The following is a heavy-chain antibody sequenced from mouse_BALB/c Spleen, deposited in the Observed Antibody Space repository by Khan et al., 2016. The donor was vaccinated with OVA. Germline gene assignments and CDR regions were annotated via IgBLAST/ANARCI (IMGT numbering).Heavy chain of an antibody. CDR1: DFNIKDYY. CDR3: ARSGYSAWFAY. V-gene: IGHV14-1*02. Sequence: VQLQQPGAELVRPGALVKLSCKASDFNIKDYYMHWVKQRPEQGLEWIGWIDPENGETVYDAKFKGKAIMTADTSSNTAYLQLSSLTSEDTAVYYCARSGYSAWFAYWGQGTLVTVSA. J-gene: IGHJ3*01. CDR2: IDPENGET.